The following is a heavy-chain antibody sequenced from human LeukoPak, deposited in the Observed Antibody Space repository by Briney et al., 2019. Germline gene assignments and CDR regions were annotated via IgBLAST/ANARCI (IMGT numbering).Heavy chain of an antibody. Sequence: SETLSLTCAVYGGSFSGYYWSWIRQPPGKGLEWIGEINHSGSTNYNPSLKSRVTISVDTSKNQFSLKLSSVNAADTAVYYCARPNTSGWRSYFDYWGQGSLVTVSS. CDR3: ARPNTSGWRSYFDY. CDR2: INHSGST. V-gene: IGHV4-34*01. D-gene: IGHD6-19*01. J-gene: IGHJ4*02. CDR1: GGSFSGYY.